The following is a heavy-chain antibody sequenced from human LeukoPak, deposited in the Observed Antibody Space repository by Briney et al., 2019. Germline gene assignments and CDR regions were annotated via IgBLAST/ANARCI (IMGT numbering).Heavy chain of an antibody. Sequence: SETLSLTCTVSGGSLSSGYYWDWIRQPPGKGLEWIGSIYYSGSTYYNPSLKSRVTISVDTSKNQFSLKLSSVTAADTAVYYCAHETDHDYWGQGTLVTVSS. CDR2: IYYSGST. CDR1: GGSLSSGYY. CDR3: AHETDHDY. V-gene: IGHV4-39*01. J-gene: IGHJ4*02.